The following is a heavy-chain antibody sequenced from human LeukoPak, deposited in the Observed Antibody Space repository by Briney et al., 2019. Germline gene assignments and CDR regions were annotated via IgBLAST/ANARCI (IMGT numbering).Heavy chain of an antibody. D-gene: IGHD4-23*01. J-gene: IGHJ3*01. Sequence: PGGSLRLSCAASGFTFSSYTITWVRQAPGKGLEWVSSISNDAFYIHYADSVRGRFTISRDNARNSLYLHMNSLRVGDTAVYYCARAGIYGGGKSYAFDVWGQGTTVIVSS. CDR3: ARAGIYGGGKSYAFDV. V-gene: IGHV3-21*01. CDR1: GFTFSSYT. CDR2: ISNDAFYI.